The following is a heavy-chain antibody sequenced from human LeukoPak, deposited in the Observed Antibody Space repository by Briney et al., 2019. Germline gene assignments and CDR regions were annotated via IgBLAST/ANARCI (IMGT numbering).Heavy chain of an antibody. J-gene: IGHJ4*02. V-gene: IGHV3-74*01. Sequence: GGSLRLSCVTSGMTFSNYYMHWVRQVPGEGLVWVSHIIQDGSVTSYADSVKGRFTISRDNAKNTVYPQLNNLRAEDTAVYYCATDDYRGLGYWGQGTLVTVSS. CDR1: GMTFSNYY. CDR3: ATDDYRGLGY. CDR2: IIQDGSVT. D-gene: IGHD3-16*01.